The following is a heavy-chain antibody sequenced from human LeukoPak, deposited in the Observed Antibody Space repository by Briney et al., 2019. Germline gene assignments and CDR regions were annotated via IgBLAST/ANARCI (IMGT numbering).Heavy chain of an antibody. J-gene: IGHJ6*02. Sequence: GGSLRLSCAASGFTFSTYAVNWVRQAPGKGLEWVSTIGGSGGSTYYADSVKGRFTISRDNSKNTLYLQMNSLRAEDTAVYYCARDGVGDIVVVPALDYYYYGMDVWGQGTTVTVSS. CDR2: IGGSGGST. CDR3: ARDGVGDIVVVPALDYYYYGMDV. CDR1: GFTFSTYA. V-gene: IGHV3-23*01. D-gene: IGHD2-2*01.